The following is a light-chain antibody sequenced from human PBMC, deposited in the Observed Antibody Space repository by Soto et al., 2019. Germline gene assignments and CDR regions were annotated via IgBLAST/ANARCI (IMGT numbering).Light chain of an antibody. CDR2: DAS. CDR1: QSISIW. V-gene: IGKV1-5*01. J-gene: IGKJ1*01. Sequence: IQMTQSPSTLSASLGDRVTITCRASQSISIWLAWYQQKPGKAPKLLIYDASSLESGVPSRFSGRGSGTEFTLTISSLQPDDFATYYCHQYNSYWTFGQGTKVDIK. CDR3: HQYNSYWT.